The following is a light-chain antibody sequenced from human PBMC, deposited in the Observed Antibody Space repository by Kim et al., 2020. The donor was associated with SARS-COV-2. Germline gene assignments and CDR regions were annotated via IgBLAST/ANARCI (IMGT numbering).Light chain of an antibody. Sequence: QSVLTQPPSASGTPGQRVTISCSGSSSNIGSNYVYWYQQLPGTAPKLLIYRHNLRPSGVPDRFSGSKSGKSASLAITGLRSEDEADYYCAAWDDSLSGHVVFGGGTQLTVL. V-gene: IGLV1-47*01. CDR3: AAWDDSLSGHVV. CDR1: SSNIGSNY. CDR2: RHN. J-gene: IGLJ2*01.